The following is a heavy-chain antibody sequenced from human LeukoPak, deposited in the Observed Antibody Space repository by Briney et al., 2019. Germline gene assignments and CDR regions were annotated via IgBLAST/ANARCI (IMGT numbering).Heavy chain of an antibody. V-gene: IGHV1-46*01. Sequence: ASVKVSCKASGYTFTRYYLHWVRQAPGQGLEWMAIINPSGGSTRYAQKFQGRVTMTRDTSTSTVYMELKSLRSEDTAIYYCARDGTPEYDHIWGRPQLYWGQGTLVIVSS. CDR1: GYTFTRYY. CDR3: ARDGTPEYDHIWGRPQLY. D-gene: IGHD3-16*01. J-gene: IGHJ4*02. CDR2: INPSGGST.